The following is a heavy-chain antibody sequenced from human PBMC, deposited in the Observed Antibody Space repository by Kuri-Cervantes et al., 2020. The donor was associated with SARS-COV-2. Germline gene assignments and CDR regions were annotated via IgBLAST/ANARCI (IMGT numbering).Heavy chain of an antibody. V-gene: IGHV3-23*01. J-gene: IGHJ4*02. CDR1: GFTFSSYA. CDR2: ISGSGGST. D-gene: IGHD3-10*01. CDR3: ARDASVRFGEVYFDY. Sequence: GESLKISCAASGFTFSSYAMSWVRQAPGKGLERVSAISGSGGSTYYADSVKGRFTISRDNSKNTLYLQMNSLRAEDTAVYYCARDASVRFGEVYFDYWGQGTLVTVSS.